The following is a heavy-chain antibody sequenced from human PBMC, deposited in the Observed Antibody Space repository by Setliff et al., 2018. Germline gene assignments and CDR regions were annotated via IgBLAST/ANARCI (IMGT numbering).Heavy chain of an antibody. CDR2: IYSSGST. CDR3: ARGIITMVRGVITFSYYFDY. D-gene: IGHD3-10*01. V-gene: IGHV4-30-4*08. CDR1: GGSISSGDYY. J-gene: IGHJ4*02. Sequence: PSETLSLTCSVSGGSISSGDYYWHWSRQPPGKGLEWIGYIYSSGSTYYNPSLKSRVTMSVDTSKNQFSLKLSSVTAADTAVYYCARGIITMVRGVITFSYYFDYWGQGTLVTVSS.